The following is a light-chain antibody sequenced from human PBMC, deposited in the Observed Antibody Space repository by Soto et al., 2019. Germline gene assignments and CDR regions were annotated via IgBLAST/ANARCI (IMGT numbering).Light chain of an antibody. V-gene: IGKV3-15*01. CDR2: GAS. CDR1: QSVSSN. Sequence: EIVMTQSPATLSVSPGERATLSCRASQSVSSNLAWYQQKPGQAPRLLIYGASTRATGIPARFSGSGSGTEFTLTVNSLQSEDFAVYYCQQYNYWPPLTFCGGTKVEIK. CDR3: QQYNYWPPLT. J-gene: IGKJ4*01.